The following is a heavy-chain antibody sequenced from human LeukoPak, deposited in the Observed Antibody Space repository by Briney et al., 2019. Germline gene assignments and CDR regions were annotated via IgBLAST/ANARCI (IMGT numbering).Heavy chain of an antibody. CDR2: IIPILGIA. Sequence: GASVKVSCKASGGTFSSYTISWVRQAPGQGLEWMGRIIPILGIANYAQKFQGRVTITADKSTSTAYMELSSLRSEDTAVHYCLYSSGLAPYGRDVWAQGPTATVSS. V-gene: IGHV1-69*02. J-gene: IGHJ6*02. D-gene: IGHD6-19*01. CDR3: LYSSGLAPYGRDV. CDR1: GGTFSSYT.